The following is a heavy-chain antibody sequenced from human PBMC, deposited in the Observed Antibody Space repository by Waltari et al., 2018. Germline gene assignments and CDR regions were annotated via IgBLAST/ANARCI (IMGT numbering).Heavy chain of an antibody. CDR2: INEDGSGE. CDR3: ARDIGDT. D-gene: IGHD5-18*01. CDR1: GFTFSNFW. Sequence: EVHLVESGGGLVQPGGSLRLSCAASGFTFSNFWMSWVRQAPGKGLESLANINEDGSGEYYVGSVKGRFTSSRDNAQNSLFLQMNNLRVDDTAVYYCARDIGDTRGQGTLVTVSS. J-gene: IGHJ4*02. V-gene: IGHV3-7*04.